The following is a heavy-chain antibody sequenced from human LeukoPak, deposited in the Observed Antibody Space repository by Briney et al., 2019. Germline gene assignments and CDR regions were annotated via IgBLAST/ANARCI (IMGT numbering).Heavy chain of an antibody. D-gene: IGHD2-21*02. J-gene: IGHJ5*02. CDR3: ARDSSGGDWPRFDP. V-gene: IGHV4-30-2*01. CDR1: GGSISSGDYS. CDR2: IHHSGST. Sequence: SESLSLTCAVSGGSISSGDYSWSWIRQPPGKGLEWNGYIHHSGSTYYNPSLRTRVTISVDRSKNQFSLNLISVTAADTAVYYCARDSSGGDWPRFDPWGQGTLVTVSS.